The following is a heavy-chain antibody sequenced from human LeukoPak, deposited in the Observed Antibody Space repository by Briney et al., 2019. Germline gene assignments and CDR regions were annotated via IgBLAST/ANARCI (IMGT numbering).Heavy chain of an antibody. CDR2: ISTYNGNT. D-gene: IGHD4-17*01. CDR3: ARSGGWAYGDYDGFIAFDI. V-gene: IGHV1-18*01. CDR1: GYTFTNHG. J-gene: IGHJ3*02. Sequence: ASVKVSCKASGYTFTNHGISWVRQAPGQGLEWMGWISTYNGNTNYAQKLRGRVTMTTDTSTSTAYMELRSLRSDDTAVYYCARSGGWAYGDYDGFIAFDIWGQGTMVTVSS.